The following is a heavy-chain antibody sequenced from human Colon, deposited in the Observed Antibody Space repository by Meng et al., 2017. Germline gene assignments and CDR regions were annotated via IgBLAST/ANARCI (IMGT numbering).Heavy chain of an antibody. D-gene: IGHD6-13*01. V-gene: IGHV3-69-1*02. J-gene: IGHJ4*02. Sequence: GESPKTSCVASGFSFSDYEMHWVRQAPGKGPQWLSWISASRTGSYADPVTGRFTISRDNAKNSLYLQMNRLSVEDTAVYYCARRFGSTWRTEFFDSWGPGTLVTVSS. CDR2: ISASRTG. CDR1: GFSFSDYE. CDR3: ARRFGSTWRTEFFDS.